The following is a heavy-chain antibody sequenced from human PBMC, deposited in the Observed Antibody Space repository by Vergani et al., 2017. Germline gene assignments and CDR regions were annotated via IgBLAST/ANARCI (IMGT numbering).Heavy chain of an antibody. V-gene: IGHV5-10-1*03. CDR1: GYSFTSYW. Sequence: EVQLVQSGAEVKKPGESLRISCKGSGYSFTSYWITWVRQMPGKGLEWMGRIDPSDSYTNYSPSFQGHVTISADKSISTAYLQWSSLEASDTAMYYCARSDYYGSGSYRFDPWGQGTLVTVSS. D-gene: IGHD3-10*01. J-gene: IGHJ5*02. CDR2: IDPSDSYT. CDR3: ARSDYYGSGSYRFDP.